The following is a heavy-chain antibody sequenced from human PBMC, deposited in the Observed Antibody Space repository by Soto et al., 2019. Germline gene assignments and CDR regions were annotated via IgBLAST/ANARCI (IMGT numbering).Heavy chain of an antibody. J-gene: IGHJ6*02. Sequence: PSQTLSLTCAISGDSVSSNSAAWNWIRQSPSRGLEWLGRTYYRSKWYNDYAVSVKSRITINPDTSKNQFSLQLNSVTPEDTAVYYCARDNIVVVPAAIYYGMDVWGPGTTVTVS. V-gene: IGHV6-1*01. CDR2: TYYRSKWYN. CDR1: GDSVSSNSAA. D-gene: IGHD2-2*01. CDR3: ARDNIVVVPAAIYYGMDV.